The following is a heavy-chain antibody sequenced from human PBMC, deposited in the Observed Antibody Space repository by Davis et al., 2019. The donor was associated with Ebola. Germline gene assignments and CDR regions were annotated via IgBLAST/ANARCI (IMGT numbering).Heavy chain of an antibody. Sequence: SETLSLTCEVSGGSISSGGYSWGWIRQPPGKGLEWLGDIYYSGTSYNPSLKSRVAISVDTSKNQFSLNLSSLTAADTAVYYCVRGWDYRVGYFDYWGQGTLVTVSS. J-gene: IGHJ4*02. CDR3: VRGWDYRVGYFDY. D-gene: IGHD1-26*01. CDR2: IYYSGT. CDR1: GGSISSGGYS. V-gene: IGHV4-30-4*07.